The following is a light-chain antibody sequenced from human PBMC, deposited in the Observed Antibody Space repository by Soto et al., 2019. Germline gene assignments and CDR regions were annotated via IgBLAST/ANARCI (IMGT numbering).Light chain of an antibody. J-gene: IGKJ2*01. CDR3: HHYDSSPPYT. CDR1: RSFASSY. CDR2: AAS. V-gene: IGKV3-20*01. Sequence: EIVLTQSPATLSFSAGERATLSSRASRSFASSYLAWYQHKPGQAPRLLIYAASSRATGIPDRFIGSGSGTDFTLTISRLEPDDSAVYYCHHYDSSPPYTFGQGTLLEIK.